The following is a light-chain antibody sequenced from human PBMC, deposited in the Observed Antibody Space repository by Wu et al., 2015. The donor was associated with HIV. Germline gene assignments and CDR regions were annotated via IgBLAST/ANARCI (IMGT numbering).Light chain of an antibody. CDR1: QSINTR. V-gene: IGKV1-5*03. CDR3: QQYNSYPLT. CDR2: KAS. J-gene: IGKJ4*01. Sequence: DIQMTQSPSTLSASVGDRVTITCRASQSINTRLAWYQQKPGKAPILLVYKASTLQSGAPSRFSGSGSGTEFTLTISSLQPDDFATYFCQQYNSYPLTFGGGTKVEIK.